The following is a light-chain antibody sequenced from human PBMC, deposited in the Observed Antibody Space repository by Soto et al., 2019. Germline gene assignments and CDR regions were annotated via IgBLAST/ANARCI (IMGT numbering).Light chain of an antibody. V-gene: IGLV1-40*01. Sequence: QSVLTQPPSVSGAPWQRVTISCTGSSSNIGAGYDVHWYQQLPGTAPKLLIYGNSNRPSGVTDRFSGSKSGTSASLAITGLQAEDEADYYCQSYDSSLSAFYVFGTGTKVTVL. CDR1: SSNIGAGYD. J-gene: IGLJ1*01. CDR3: QSYDSSLSAFYV. CDR2: GNS.